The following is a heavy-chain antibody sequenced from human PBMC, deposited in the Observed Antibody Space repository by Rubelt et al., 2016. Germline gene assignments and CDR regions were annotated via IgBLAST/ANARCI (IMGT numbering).Heavy chain of an antibody. V-gene: IGHV1-18*01. J-gene: IGHJ4*02. CDR1: GGTFSSYA. CDR2: ISAYNGNT. CDR3: ARAWAYGTFDY. D-gene: IGHD4-17*01. Sequence: QVQLVQSGAEVKKPGSSVKVSCKASGGTFSSYAISWVRQAPGQGLEWMGWISAYNGNTNYAQKLQGRVTMTTDTSTSTAYMELRSLRSDDTAVYYCARAWAYGTFDYWGQVTLVTVSS.